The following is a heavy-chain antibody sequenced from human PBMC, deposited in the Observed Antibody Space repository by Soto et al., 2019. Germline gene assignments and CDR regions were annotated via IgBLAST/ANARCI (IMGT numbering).Heavy chain of an antibody. Sequence: QVQLQQWGAGLLKPSETLSLTCAVYGGSFSGYYWSWIRQPPGKGLEWIGEINHSGSTNYNPSLKSRVTISVDTSKNQFSLKLSSVTAADTAVYYCARVLRGYCSSTSCYFWGTEPTDAFDIWGQGTMVTVSS. V-gene: IGHV4-34*01. CDR3: ARVLRGYCSSTSCYFWGTEPTDAFDI. D-gene: IGHD2-2*01. CDR2: INHSGST. CDR1: GGSFSGYY. J-gene: IGHJ3*02.